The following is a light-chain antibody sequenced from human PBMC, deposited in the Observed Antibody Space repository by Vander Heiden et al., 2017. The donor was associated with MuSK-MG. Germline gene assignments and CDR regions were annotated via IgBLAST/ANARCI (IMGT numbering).Light chain of an antibody. CDR2: HDN. CDR1: GGNIADNY. Sequence: NFMLTQPHSVSGSPGKTVTISCTRTGGNIADNYVQWYQQRPGSSPTTVIYHDNQRYSGVPDRFSGSIDSSSTSASLTISRLKAEDDSYYYSQYYNSTTLVFGGGTKLTVL. CDR3: QYYNSTTLV. J-gene: IGLJ3*02. V-gene: IGLV6-57*01.